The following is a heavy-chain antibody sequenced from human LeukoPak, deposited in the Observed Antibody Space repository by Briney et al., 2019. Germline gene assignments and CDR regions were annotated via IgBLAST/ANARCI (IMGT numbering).Heavy chain of an antibody. D-gene: IGHD2-2*01. J-gene: IGHJ4*02. CDR2: ISYDGSNK. CDR1: GFTFSSYG. V-gene: IGHV3-30*03. CDR3: ARLPAYCSSTSCYYDY. Sequence: GRSLRLSCAASGFTFSSYGMHWVRQAPGKGLEWVAVISYDGSNKYYADSVKGRFTISRDNAKNSLFLQMNSLRAEDTAVYYCARLPAYCSSTSCYYDYWGQGTLVTVSS.